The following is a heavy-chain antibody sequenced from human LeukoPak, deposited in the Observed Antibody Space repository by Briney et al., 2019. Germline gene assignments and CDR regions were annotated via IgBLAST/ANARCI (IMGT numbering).Heavy chain of an antibody. CDR3: ARNPVLGCTAGSCYSRSVWFDP. J-gene: IGHJ5*02. V-gene: IGHV4-30-2*01. D-gene: IGHD2-15*01. CDR1: GVSISCDDSS. Sequence: SETLSLTCAVSGVSISCDDSSWNWIRQPPGEGLEWIGYISHTAKTYYNPSLKSRVIISVDRSKNQFSLNLNTVTAADTAVYYCARNPVLGCTAGSCYSRSVWFDPWGQGTLVIVSS. CDR2: ISHTAKT.